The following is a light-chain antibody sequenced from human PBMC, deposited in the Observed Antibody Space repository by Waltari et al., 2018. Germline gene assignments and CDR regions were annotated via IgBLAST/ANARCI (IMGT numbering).Light chain of an antibody. V-gene: IGLV2-11*01. Sequence: QSALTQPRSVSGSPGQSVTISCTGTRSDVCGYYHVSWHQQHPDKAPKLIIFDVTKRPSGVPDRFSGSKSGNTASLTISGLQADDEADYYCFSYAGRYTYIFGTGTKVTVL. CDR2: DVT. CDR1: RSDVCGYYH. J-gene: IGLJ1*01. CDR3: FSYAGRYTYI.